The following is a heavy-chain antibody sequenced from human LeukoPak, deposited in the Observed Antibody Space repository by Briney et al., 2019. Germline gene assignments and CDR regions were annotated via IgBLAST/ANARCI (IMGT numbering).Heavy chain of an antibody. CDR2: IWNDGRNE. CDR3: SKGRTNDYGEPYTFDI. Sequence: PGGSLRLSCAASGFTFQNYGMHWVRQVPGKGREGGAVIWNDGRNEHYADSVKGRFTISRDNSKNTLYLQMNSLRAEDTAVYYCSKGRTNDYGEPYTFDIWGQGTMVIVSS. J-gene: IGHJ3*02. D-gene: IGHD4/OR15-4a*01. V-gene: IGHV3-33*03. CDR1: GFTFQNYG.